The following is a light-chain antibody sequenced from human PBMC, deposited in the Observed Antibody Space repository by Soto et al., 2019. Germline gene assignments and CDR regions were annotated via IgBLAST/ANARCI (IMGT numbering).Light chain of an antibody. CDR3: QQRSNWPT. V-gene: IGKV3-11*01. CDR2: GAS. J-gene: IGKJ1*01. CDR1: RSVSNY. Sequence: EIVLTQSPGTLSLPPGEGATLSCRASRSVSNYLAWYQQKSGQAPRLLIYGASSRAAGIPDRFSGSGSGTDFTLTISSLEPEDFAVYYCQQRSNWPTFGQGTKVDIK.